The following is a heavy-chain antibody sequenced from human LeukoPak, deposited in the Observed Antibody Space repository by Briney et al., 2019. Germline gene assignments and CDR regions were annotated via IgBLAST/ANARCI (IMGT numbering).Heavy chain of an antibody. J-gene: IGHJ4*02. CDR1: GFTFSSYS. CDR3: ARVVAVAGTYYLDY. Sequence: RGSLRLSCAASGFTFSSYSMNWVRQAPGKGLEWVSSISSSSSYIYYADSVKGRFTISRDNAKNSLYLQMNSLRAEDTAVYYCARVVAVAGTYYLDYWGQGTLVTVSS. D-gene: IGHD6-19*01. CDR2: ISSSSSYI. V-gene: IGHV3-21*01.